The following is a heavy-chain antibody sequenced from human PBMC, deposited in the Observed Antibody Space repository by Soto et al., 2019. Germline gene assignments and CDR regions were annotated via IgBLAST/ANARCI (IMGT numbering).Heavy chain of an antibody. CDR2: ISAYNGNT. CDR1: GYTFTSYG. D-gene: IGHD2-15*01. CDR3: ARVAPDCSGGSCYHNNHIDWFDP. Sequence: ASVKVSCKASGYTFTSYGISWVRQAPGQGLEWMGWISAYNGNTNYAQKLQGRVTMTTDTSTSTAYMELRSLRSDDTAVYYCARVAPDCSGGSCYHNNHIDWFDPWGQGTLVTVSS. J-gene: IGHJ5*02. V-gene: IGHV1-18*01.